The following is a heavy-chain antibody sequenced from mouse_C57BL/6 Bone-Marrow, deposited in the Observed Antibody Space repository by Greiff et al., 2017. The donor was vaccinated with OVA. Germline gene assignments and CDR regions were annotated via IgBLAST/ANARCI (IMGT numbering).Heavy chain of an antibody. CDR2: INPSNGGT. D-gene: IGHD2-4*01. V-gene: IGHV1-53*01. CDR3: ASDYDYDY. J-gene: IGHJ2*01. CDR1: GYTFTSYW. Sequence: VHLVESGTELVKPGASVKLSCKASGYTFTSYWMHWVKQRPGQGLEWLGNINPSNGGTNYNEKFKSKATLTVDKSSSSAYLQLLRLTAADSAVYSCASDYDYDYWGQGTTLTVSS.